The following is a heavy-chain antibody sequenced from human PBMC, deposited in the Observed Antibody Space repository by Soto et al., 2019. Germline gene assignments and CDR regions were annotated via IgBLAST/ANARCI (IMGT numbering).Heavy chain of an antibody. J-gene: IGHJ6*02. Sequence: SETLSLTCAVYGGSFSGYYWGWIRQPPGKGLEWIGEINHSGSTNYNPSLKSRVTISVDTSKNQFSLKLSSVTAADTAVYYCARGGRYSSSTGMVRNYYYYYGMDVWGQGTTVTVSS. CDR2: INHSGST. D-gene: IGHD6-6*01. CDR1: GGSFSGYY. CDR3: ARGGRYSSSTGMVRNYYYYYGMDV. V-gene: IGHV4-34*01.